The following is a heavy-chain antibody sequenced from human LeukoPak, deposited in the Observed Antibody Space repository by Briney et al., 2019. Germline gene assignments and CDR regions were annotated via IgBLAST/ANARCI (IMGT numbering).Heavy chain of an antibody. CDR3: ARLYYDSSGPFAY. Sequence: PGGSLRLSCAASGFTFSSYAMSWVRQAPGKGLEWVSSIRSSSSYIYYADSVKGRFTISRDNAKNSLYLQMNSLRAEDTAVYYCARLYYDSSGPFAYWGQGTLVTVSS. CDR1: GFTFSSYA. D-gene: IGHD3-22*01. V-gene: IGHV3-21*01. J-gene: IGHJ4*02. CDR2: IRSSSSYI.